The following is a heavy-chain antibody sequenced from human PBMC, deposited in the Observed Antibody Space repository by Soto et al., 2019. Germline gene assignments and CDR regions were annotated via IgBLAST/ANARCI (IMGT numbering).Heavy chain of an antibody. V-gene: IGHV4-59*01. D-gene: IGHD1-1*01. CDR3: AREVQYWFDP. CDR2: IYHSGTT. Sequence: PLETLSLTCTVPGGSISSYYWSWIRQPPGKGLEWIGYIYHSGTTSYNPSLKSRVTISIDTSKNQFSLRLNSVTAADTAVYYCAREVQYWFDPWGQGTLGTVSS. J-gene: IGHJ5*02. CDR1: GGSISSYY.